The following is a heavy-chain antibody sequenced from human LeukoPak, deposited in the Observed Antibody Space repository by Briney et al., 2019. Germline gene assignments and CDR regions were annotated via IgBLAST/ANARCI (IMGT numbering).Heavy chain of an antibody. CDR3: ASDWNSFDY. CDR2: ISSSGSTI. CDR1: GFTFSSYE. J-gene: IGHJ4*02. D-gene: IGHD1-7*01. Sequence: GGSLRLSCAASGFTFSSYEMNWVRQAPGKGLEWVSHISSSGSTIDYADSVKGRFTISRDNAKNSLYLQMNSLRAEDTAVYYCASDWNSFDYWGQGTLVTVTS. V-gene: IGHV3-48*03.